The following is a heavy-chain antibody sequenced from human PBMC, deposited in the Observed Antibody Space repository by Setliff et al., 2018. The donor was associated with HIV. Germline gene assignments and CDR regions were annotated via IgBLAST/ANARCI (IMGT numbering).Heavy chain of an antibody. D-gene: IGHD3-10*01. CDR1: GTTAGSNY. V-gene: IGHV3-66*02. J-gene: IGHJ4*02. Sequence: GGSLRLSCAVSGTTAGSNYISWIRQAPGQGLEWVSTIYSDGSTYHRDSVKGRFFISRDNSRNTLHLQVNSLRPDDTAVYYCVSSQSPQDRAVIIGGLWGQGTQVTVSS. CDR2: IYSDGST. CDR3: VSSQSPQDRAVIIGGL.